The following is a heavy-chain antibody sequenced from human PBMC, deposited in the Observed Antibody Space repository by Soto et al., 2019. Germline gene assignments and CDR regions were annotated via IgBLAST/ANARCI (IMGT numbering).Heavy chain of an antibody. J-gene: IGHJ4*02. Sequence: SETLSLTCTVPGGSISSGDYYWSWIRQPPGKGLEWIGYIYYSGSTYYNPSLKSRVTISVDTSKNQFSLKLSSVTAADTAVYYCAATAELLYYFDYWGQGTLVTVSS. CDR3: AATAELLYYFDY. CDR2: IYYSGST. CDR1: GGSISSGDYY. V-gene: IGHV4-30-4*01. D-gene: IGHD6-13*01.